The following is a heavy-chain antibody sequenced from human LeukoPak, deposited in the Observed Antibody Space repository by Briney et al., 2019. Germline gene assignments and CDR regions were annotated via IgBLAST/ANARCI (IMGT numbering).Heavy chain of an antibody. Sequence: SQTLSLTCTVSGVSISSGDYYWRWIRQPPGTGLEWIGYIYYSGSTYYNPSLKSRVTISVDTSKNQFSLKLSSVTAADTAVYYCAREGYGDSFDYWGQGTLVTVSS. D-gene: IGHD4-17*01. CDR1: GVSISSGDYY. J-gene: IGHJ4*02. CDR2: IYYSGST. V-gene: IGHV4-30-4*01. CDR3: AREGYGDSFDY.